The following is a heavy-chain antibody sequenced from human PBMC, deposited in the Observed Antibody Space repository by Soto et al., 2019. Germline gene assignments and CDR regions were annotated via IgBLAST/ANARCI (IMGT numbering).Heavy chain of an antibody. CDR2: IYSGGST. CDR3: ARAYYSGSGGEFYY. D-gene: IGHD3-10*01. V-gene: IGHV3-66*01. J-gene: IGHJ4*02. Sequence: EVQLVESGGGLVKPGGSLRLSFAASGFTVSSNYMSWVRQAPGKGLEWVSVIYSGGSTYYSDSVKDRFTISRHNSKNTRCLKMHSLRADDTAVDYWARAYYSGSGGEFYYWGQRTLVTVSS. CDR1: GFTVSSNY.